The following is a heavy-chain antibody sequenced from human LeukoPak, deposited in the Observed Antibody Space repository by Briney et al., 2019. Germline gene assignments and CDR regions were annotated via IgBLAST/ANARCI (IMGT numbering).Heavy chain of an antibody. CDR1: GGSISSYY. D-gene: IGHD5-24*01. CDR2: IYTSGST. V-gene: IGHV4-4*07. J-gene: IGHJ6*04. CDR3: ARDIRDGYKTNFMDV. Sequence: SETLSLTCTVSGGSISSYYWSWIRQPAGKGLEWIGRIYTSGSTNYNPSLKSRVTMSVDTSKNQFSLKLSSVTAADTAVYYCARDIRDGYKTNFMDVRGKGTTVTISS.